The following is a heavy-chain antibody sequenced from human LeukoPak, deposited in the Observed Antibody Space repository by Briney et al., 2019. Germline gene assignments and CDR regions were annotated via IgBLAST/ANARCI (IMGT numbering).Heavy chain of an antibody. D-gene: IGHD4-17*01. J-gene: IGHJ4*02. Sequence: QTGGSLRLSCSASGFTFSTYVMHWVRQAPGKGLEYVSAISSNGDNTYYADSVKGRFTISRDNSKNTLYLQMSSLRADDTAVYYCVRRCGFWGQGTLVTVSS. CDR2: ISSNGDNT. CDR1: GFTFSTYV. CDR3: VRRCGF. V-gene: IGHV3-64D*06.